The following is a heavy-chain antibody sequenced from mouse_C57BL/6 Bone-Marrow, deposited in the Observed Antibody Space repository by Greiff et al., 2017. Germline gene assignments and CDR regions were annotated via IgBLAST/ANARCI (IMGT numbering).Heavy chain of an antibody. V-gene: IGHV5-17*01. CDR2: ISSGSSTI. J-gene: IGHJ4*01. CDR3: ARYDYGPPYAMDY. Sequence: EVKLVESGGGLVKPGGSLKLSCAASGFTFSDYGMHWVRQAPEKGLEWVAYISSGSSTIYYADTVKGRFTISRDNAKNTLFLRMTSLRSEDTAMYYCARYDYGPPYAMDYWGQGTSVTVSS. CDR1: GFTFSDYG. D-gene: IGHD2-4*01.